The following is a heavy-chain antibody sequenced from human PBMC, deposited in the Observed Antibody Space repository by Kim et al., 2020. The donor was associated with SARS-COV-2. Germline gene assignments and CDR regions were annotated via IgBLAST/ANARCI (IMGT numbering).Heavy chain of an antibody. J-gene: IGHJ4*02. CDR3: AKETNVDTAMGPSGFDY. Sequence: GGSQRLSCAASGFTFSSYAMSWVRQAPGKGLEWVSVIYSGGSSTYYADSVKGRFTISRDNSKNTLYLQMNSLRAEDTAVYYCAKETNVDTAMGPSGFDYWGQGTLFTVPS. CDR1: GFTFSSYA. V-gene: IGHV3-23*03. D-gene: IGHD5-18*01. CDR2: IYSGGSST.